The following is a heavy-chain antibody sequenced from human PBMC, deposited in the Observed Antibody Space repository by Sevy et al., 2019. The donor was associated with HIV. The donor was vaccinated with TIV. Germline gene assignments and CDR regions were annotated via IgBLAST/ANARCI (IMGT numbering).Heavy chain of an antibody. CDR1: GFTFADYA. CDR2: IRSKPHGGTT. V-gene: IGHV3-49*03. Sequence: GGSLRLSCTASGFTFADYAVSWIRQAPGKGLEWVGFIRSKPHGGTTEYAASVKGRFTISRDDSKSIAYLQMNSLKTEDTAMYYCTRAIDYWGQGALVTVSS. J-gene: IGHJ4*02. CDR3: TRAIDY.